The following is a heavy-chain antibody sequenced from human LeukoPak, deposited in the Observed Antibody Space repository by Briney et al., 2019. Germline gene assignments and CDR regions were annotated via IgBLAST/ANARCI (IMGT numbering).Heavy chain of an antibody. CDR3: ARETRLGGLRYFDY. V-gene: IGHV1-69*05. CDR2: IIPIFGTA. J-gene: IGHJ4*02. Sequence: GSSVKVSFRASGGTFSSYAISWVRQAPGQGLERMGGIIPIFGTANYAQKFQGRVTMTRDTSTSTVYMELSSLRSEDTAVYYCARETRLGGLRYFDYWGQGTLVTVSS. CDR1: GGTFSSYA. D-gene: IGHD5-12*01.